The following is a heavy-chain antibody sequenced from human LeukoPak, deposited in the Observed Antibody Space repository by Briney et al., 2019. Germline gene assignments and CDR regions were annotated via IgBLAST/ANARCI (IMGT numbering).Heavy chain of an antibody. CDR3: ATDTTWELGRGY. CDR2: ISYSGDTI. D-gene: IGHD1-26*01. CDR1: EFTFSDYY. J-gene: IGHJ4*02. Sequence: PGGSLRLSCAASEFTFSDYYMSWIRQAPGKGLEWVSYISYSGDTIYYADSVKGRFTISRDNAKNSLYLQMNSLRAEDTAVYYCATDTTWELGRGYWGQGTLVTVSS. V-gene: IGHV3-11*04.